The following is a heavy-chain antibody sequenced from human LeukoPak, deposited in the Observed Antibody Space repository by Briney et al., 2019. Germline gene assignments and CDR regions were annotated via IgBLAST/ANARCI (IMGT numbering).Heavy chain of an antibody. Sequence: SVKVSCKASGGTFSSYAISWVRQAPGQGLEWMGGIIPIFGTANYAQKFQGRVTITADESTSTAYMELSSLRSEDTAVYYCARGTPRFLEWSLGFDYWGQGTLVTVSS. V-gene: IGHV1-69*01. J-gene: IGHJ4*02. CDR1: GGTFSSYA. CDR2: IIPIFGTA. D-gene: IGHD3-3*01. CDR3: ARGTPRFLEWSLGFDY.